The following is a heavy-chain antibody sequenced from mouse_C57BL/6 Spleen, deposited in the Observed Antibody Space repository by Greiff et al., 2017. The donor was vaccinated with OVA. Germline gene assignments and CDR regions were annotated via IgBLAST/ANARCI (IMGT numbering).Heavy chain of an antibody. D-gene: IGHD4-1*01. J-gene: IGHJ1*03. CDR3: AYSGTDFDV. V-gene: IGHV1-82*01. Sequence: VQLQQSGPELVKPGASVKISCKASGYAFSSSWMNWVKQRPGKGLEWIGRIYPGDGDTNYNGKFKGKATLTADKSSSTAYMQLSSLTSEDSAVYFCAYSGTDFDVWGTGTTVTVSS. CDR2: IYPGDGDT. CDR1: GYAFSSSW.